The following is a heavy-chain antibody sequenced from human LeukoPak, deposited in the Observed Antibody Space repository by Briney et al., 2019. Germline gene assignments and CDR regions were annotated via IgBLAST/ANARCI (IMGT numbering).Heavy chain of an antibody. CDR1: GGSFSGYY. D-gene: IGHD2-21*01. CDR3: ATRLRWFDP. V-gene: IGHV4-34*01. Sequence: ETLSLTCAVYGGSFSGYYWSWIRQPPGKGLEWIGEINHSGSTNYNPSLKSRVTISVDTSKNQFSLKLSSVTAADTAVYYCATRLRWFDPWGRGTLVTVSS. CDR2: INHSGST. J-gene: IGHJ5*02.